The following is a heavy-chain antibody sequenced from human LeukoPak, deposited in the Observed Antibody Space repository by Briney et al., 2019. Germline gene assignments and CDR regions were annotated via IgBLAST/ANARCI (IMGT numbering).Heavy chain of an antibody. V-gene: IGHV1-18*01. Sequence: GASVKVSCKASGYTFTSYGISWVRQAPGQGLEWMGWISAYNGNTNYAHKLQGRVTMTTDTSTSTAYMELRSLRSDDTAVYYCARDRGGSGSYYMSWFDPWGQGTLVTVSS. CDR3: ARDRGGSGSYYMSWFDP. D-gene: IGHD3-10*01. CDR2: ISAYNGNT. CDR1: GYTFTSYG. J-gene: IGHJ5*02.